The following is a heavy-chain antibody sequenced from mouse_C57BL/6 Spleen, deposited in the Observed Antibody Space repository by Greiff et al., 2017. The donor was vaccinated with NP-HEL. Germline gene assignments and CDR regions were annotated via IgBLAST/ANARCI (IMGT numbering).Heavy chain of an antibody. Sequence: QVQLQQSGPELVKPGASVKISCKASGYAFSSSWMNWVKQRPGKGLEWIGRIYPGDGDTNYNGKFKGKATLPADKSSSTAYMQLSSLTSEDSAVYFCARETPITTVVAPYYFDYWGQGTTLTVSS. CDR1: GYAFSSSW. J-gene: IGHJ2*01. CDR2: IYPGDGDT. CDR3: ARETPITTVVAPYYFDY. D-gene: IGHD1-1*01. V-gene: IGHV1-82*01.